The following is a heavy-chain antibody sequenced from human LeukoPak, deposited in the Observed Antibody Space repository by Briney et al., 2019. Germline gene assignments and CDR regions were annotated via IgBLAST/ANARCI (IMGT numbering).Heavy chain of an antibody. CDR2: ISAYNGNT. CDR3: ARGGLDYDFWSGYYLYYYYGMDV. Sequence: GASVKVSCKASGYTFTSYGIIWVRQAPGQGLEWMGWISAYNGNTNYAQKLQGRVTMTTDTSTSTAYMELRSLRSDDTAVYYCARGGLDYDFWSGYYLYYYYGMDVWGQGTTVTVSS. V-gene: IGHV1-18*01. J-gene: IGHJ6*02. D-gene: IGHD3-3*01. CDR1: GYTFTSYG.